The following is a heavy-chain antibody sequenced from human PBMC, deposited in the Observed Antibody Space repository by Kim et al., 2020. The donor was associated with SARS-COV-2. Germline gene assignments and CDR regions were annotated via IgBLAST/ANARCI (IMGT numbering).Heavy chain of an antibody. Sequence: SETLSLTCAVYGGSFSGYYWSWIRQPPGKGLEWIGEINHSGSTNYNPSLKSRVTISVDTSKNQFSLKLSSVTAADTAVYYCARGRNRGGSYYYYYYYMDVWGKGTTVTVSS. D-gene: IGHD1-26*01. V-gene: IGHV4-34*01. CDR1: GGSFSGYY. CDR2: INHSGST. J-gene: IGHJ6*03. CDR3: ARGRNRGGSYYYYYYYMDV.